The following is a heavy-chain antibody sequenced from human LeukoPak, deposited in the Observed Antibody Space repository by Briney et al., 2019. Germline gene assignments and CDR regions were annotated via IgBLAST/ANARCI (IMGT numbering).Heavy chain of an antibody. V-gene: IGHV3-23*01. CDR1: GFTFSSSA. D-gene: IGHD1-7*01. CDR3: AKEGGTGTRFDY. CDR2: ISGSGTGT. Sequence: GGSLRLSCAASGFTFSSSAMSWVRQAPGKRLYCLSAISGSGTGTYYADSVKGRFTIPRANSKNTLYLPMNSLRAEDTAVYCCAKEGGTGTRFDYWGQGTLVTVSS. J-gene: IGHJ4*02.